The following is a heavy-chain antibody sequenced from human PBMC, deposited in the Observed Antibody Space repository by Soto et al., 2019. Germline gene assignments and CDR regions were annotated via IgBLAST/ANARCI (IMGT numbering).Heavy chain of an antibody. V-gene: IGHV4-59*01. D-gene: IGHD5-12*01. J-gene: IGHJ5*02. Sequence: QVQLQESGPGLVKPSETLSLTCTVSGGSISSYYWSWIRQPPGKGLEWIGYIYYSGSTNYNPSLKSRVTISVDTSKNQFSLKLSSVTAADTAVYYCASVSGYDRNWFDPWGQGTLVTVSS. CDR3: ASVSGYDRNWFDP. CDR1: GGSISSYY. CDR2: IYYSGST.